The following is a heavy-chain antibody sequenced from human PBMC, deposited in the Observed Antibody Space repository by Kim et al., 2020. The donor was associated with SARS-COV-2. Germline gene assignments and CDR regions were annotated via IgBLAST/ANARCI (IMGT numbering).Heavy chain of an antibody. CDR1: GYSFTSYW. CDR3: ARQVPAAMLEDYYYGMDV. D-gene: IGHD2-2*01. Sequence: GESLKISCKGSGYSFTSYWIGWVRQMPGKGLEWMGIIYPGDSDTRYSPSFQGQVTISAEKSISTAYLQWSSLKASDTAMYYCARQVPAAMLEDYYYGMDVWGQGTTVTVSS. J-gene: IGHJ6*02. CDR2: IYPGDSDT. V-gene: IGHV5-51*01.